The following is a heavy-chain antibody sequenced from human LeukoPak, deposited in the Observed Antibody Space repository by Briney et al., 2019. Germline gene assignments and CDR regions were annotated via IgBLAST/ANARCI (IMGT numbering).Heavy chain of an antibody. CDR1: GYTFSTSI. D-gene: IGHD2-2*01. CDR3: ARRPAASAMRGDY. J-gene: IGHJ4*02. V-gene: IGHV5-51*01. Sequence: GESLKISCKGSGYTFSTSIIGWVRQMPGKGLEWMGIIYPGDSETRYSPSFQGQVTISADKSISTAYLQWSSLRASDTAMYYYARRPAASAMRGDYWGQGTLVTVSS. CDR2: IYPGDSET.